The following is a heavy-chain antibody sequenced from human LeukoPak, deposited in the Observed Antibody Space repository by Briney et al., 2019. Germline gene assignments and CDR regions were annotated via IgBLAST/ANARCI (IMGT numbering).Heavy chain of an antibody. J-gene: IGHJ6*02. Sequence: GGSLRLSCAASGFTFSSYGMHWVRQTPGKGLEWVAFIWNDGSNKIYADSVKGRFTISRDNAKNSLYLQMNSLRAEDTAVYYCARDDLGTSYFYYGMDVWGQGTTVTVSS. CDR3: ARDDLGTSYFYYGMDV. D-gene: IGHD3/OR15-3a*01. V-gene: IGHV3-33*01. CDR1: GFTFSSYG. CDR2: IWNDGSNK.